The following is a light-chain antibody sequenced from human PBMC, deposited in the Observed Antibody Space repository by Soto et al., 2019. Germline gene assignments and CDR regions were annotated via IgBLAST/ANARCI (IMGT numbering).Light chain of an antibody. CDR1: QSIKSSS. CDR3: QQYGSSPRT. V-gene: IGKV3-20*01. J-gene: IGKJ1*01. CDR2: GAS. Sequence: EIVLTQSPCTLSLSPGERATLSCRASQSIKSSSLAWYQQRPGQAPSLLIYGASSRATGIPDKFSGSGSGTDFTLTISRLEPEDSAVYYCQQYGSSPRTFGQGTKVEI.